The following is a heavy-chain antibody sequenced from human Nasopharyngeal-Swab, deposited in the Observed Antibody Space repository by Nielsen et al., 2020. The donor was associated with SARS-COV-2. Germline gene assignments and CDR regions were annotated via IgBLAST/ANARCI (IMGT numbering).Heavy chain of an antibody. CDR3: ARSIAAWGKDY. D-gene: IGHD6-13*01. CDR1: GFTFSGYA. Sequence: GESLKISCAASGFTFSGYAMHWVRQAPGKGLEWVAVISYDGSNKYYADSVKGRFTISRDNSKNTLYLQMNSLRAEDTAVYYCARSIAAWGKDYWGQGTLVTVSS. CDR2: ISYDGSNK. V-gene: IGHV3-30-3*01. J-gene: IGHJ4*02.